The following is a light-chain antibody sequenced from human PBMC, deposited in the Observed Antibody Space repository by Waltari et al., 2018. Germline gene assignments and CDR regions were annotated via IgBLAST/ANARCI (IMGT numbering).Light chain of an antibody. V-gene: IGKV2-28*01. J-gene: IGKJ2*01. CDR1: ETLLHSNGYLY. CDR2: LTS. Sequence: DIVMTQSPLSLPVNPGEPASISCTSSETLLHSNGYLYLNWYLQKPGQSPQLLIDLTSNRSSVVPGRLSGSRSSTEFTLKIGSVEAEDLGLYYCMQTLKVPYTFGQGTKLEIK. CDR3: MQTLKVPYT.